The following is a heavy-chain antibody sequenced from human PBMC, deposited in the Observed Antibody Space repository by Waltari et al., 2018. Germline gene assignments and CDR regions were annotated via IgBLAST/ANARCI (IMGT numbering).Heavy chain of an antibody. J-gene: IGHJ4*02. V-gene: IGHV4-38-2*01. CDR2: VYHSGST. Sequence: QVQLQESGPGLVKPSETLSLTCAVSGYSISSGYYWGWIRQPPGKGLEWIGSVYHSGSTYYNPSLKSRVTISVDTSKNQFSLKLSSVTAADTAVYYCASNYDILTGPIDYWGQGTLVTVSS. D-gene: IGHD3-9*01. CDR3: ASNYDILTGPIDY. CDR1: GYSISSGYY.